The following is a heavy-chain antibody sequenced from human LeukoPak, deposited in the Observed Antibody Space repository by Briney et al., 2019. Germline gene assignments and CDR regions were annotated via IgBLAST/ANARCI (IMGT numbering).Heavy chain of an antibody. V-gene: IGHV4-4*07. Sequence: SETLSLTCTLPGGSLSSYYWSWIRQPPRGGLEWIGRIYTRGGTNNNPSLKSRVTMSVDTPKNQFSLKLSSVTGADTAVYYCARGLSKDFWSGWGQGTLVTGSS. CDR3: ARGLSKDFWSG. CDR1: GGSLSSYY. J-gene: IGHJ4*02. D-gene: IGHD3/OR15-3a*01. CDR2: IYTRGGT.